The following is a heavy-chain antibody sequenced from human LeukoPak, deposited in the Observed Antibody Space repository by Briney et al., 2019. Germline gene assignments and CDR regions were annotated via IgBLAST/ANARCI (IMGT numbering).Heavy chain of an antibody. CDR2: IKQGGNEK. CDR3: ARGPNYGDRVDYFDY. V-gene: IGHV3-7*01. J-gene: IGHJ4*02. CDR1: GFIFRNHW. Sequence: GGSLRLSCAASGFIFRNHWMSWVRQVPGRGLEWVAHIKQGGNEKHYVDSVEGRFTLSRDDSKNSLYLQMHSLRVDDSAVYYCARGPNYGDRVDYFDYWGQGTLVTVSS. D-gene: IGHD4-17*01.